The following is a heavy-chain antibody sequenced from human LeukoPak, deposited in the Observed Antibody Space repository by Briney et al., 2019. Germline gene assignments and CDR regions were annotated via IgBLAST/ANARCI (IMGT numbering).Heavy chain of an antibody. J-gene: IGHJ4*02. D-gene: IGHD6-19*01. CDR3: ARAGSGWSFDY. V-gene: IGHV4-59*01. Sequence: PSETLSLTCTVSGDSISSYYRSWIRQPPGKGLEWFGYIYYSGSTNYNPSLKSRVTISVDTSKNQFSLRLSSVTAADTAVYYCARAGSGWSFDYWGQGTLVTVSS. CDR2: IYYSGST. CDR1: GDSISSYY.